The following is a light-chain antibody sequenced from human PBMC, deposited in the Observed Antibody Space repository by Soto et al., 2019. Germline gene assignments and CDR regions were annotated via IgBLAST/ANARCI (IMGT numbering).Light chain of an antibody. CDR2: KVS. CDR1: QGLGNTY. CDR3: MQATHWPYT. V-gene: IGKV2-30*01. J-gene: IGKJ2*01. Sequence: DVVMTQSPLSLPVTLGQPASISCRSSQGLGNTYLNWFHQRPGQSPRRLIYKVSNRDSGVPDRSSGRGSGTDFTRKISRLEAEDVGLYFCMQATHWPYTFGQGTDLEIK.